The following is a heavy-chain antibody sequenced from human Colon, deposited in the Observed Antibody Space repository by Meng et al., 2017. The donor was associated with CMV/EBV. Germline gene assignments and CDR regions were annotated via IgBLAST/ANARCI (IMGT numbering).Heavy chain of an antibody. CDR3: AREGYFRGFVN. Sequence: GGSLRLSCAVSGFPVSANYMAWIRQAPGKGVEWVSIIYIGATTTLYADSVKGRFSISTDSSNNTLYLQMNSLRDEDTAVYYCAREGYFRGFVNWGEGTLVTVSS. V-gene: IGHV3-53*01. CDR1: GFPVSANY. CDR2: IYIGATTT. D-gene: IGHD1-26*01. J-gene: IGHJ4*02.